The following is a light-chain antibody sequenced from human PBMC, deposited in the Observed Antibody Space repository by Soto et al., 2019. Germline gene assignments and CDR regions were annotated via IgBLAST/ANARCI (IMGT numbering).Light chain of an antibody. J-gene: IGLJ2*01. CDR3: GTWDSSLSAHVV. CDR2: ENN. V-gene: IGLV1-51*02. Sequence: QSVLTQPPSVSAAPGQKVTISCSGGSSNIGNNYVSWYQQLPGTAPKLLIYENNKRPSGIPDRFSGSKSGTSATLGITGLQTGDEADYYCGTWDSSLSAHVVFGGGTKVTVL. CDR1: SSNIGNNY.